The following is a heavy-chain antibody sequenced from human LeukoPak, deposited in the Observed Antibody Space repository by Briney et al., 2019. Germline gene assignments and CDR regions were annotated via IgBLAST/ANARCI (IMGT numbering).Heavy chain of an antibody. D-gene: IGHD3-9*01. Sequence: PGGSLRLSCAASGFTFSSYAMHWVRQAPGKGLEWVAVISYDGSNKYYADSVKGRFTISRDNSKNTLYLQMNSLRAEDTAVYYRARVFLTGYYFDYWGQGTLVTVSS. V-gene: IGHV3-30-3*01. CDR3: ARVFLTGYYFDY. CDR1: GFTFSSYA. J-gene: IGHJ4*02. CDR2: ISYDGSNK.